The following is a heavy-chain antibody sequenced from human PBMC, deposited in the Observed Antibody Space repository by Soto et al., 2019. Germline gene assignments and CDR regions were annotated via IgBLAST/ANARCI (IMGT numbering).Heavy chain of an antibody. CDR2: ISYDGSNK. Sequence: GGSLRLSCAASGFTFSSYGMHWVRQAPGKGLEWVAVISYDGSNKYYADSVKGRFTISRDNSKNTLYLQMNSLRAEDTAVYYCANRSRCDYYYYYYMDVWGKGTTVPVSS. CDR1: GFTFSSYG. CDR3: ANRSRCDYYYYYYMDV. V-gene: IGHV3-30*18. J-gene: IGHJ6*03.